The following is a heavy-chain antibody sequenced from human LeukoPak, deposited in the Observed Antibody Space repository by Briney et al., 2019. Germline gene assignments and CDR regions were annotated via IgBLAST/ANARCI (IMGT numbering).Heavy chain of an antibody. Sequence: SDTLSLICTVSGGSISSYYWLWIRQPAGKGLEGIDRNYTSGSNNYNPSLKSRVTMSVDTSKNQLSLTLSSVTAADTAVYYCARDGSSDSSGYYWGNNWFDPWGQGTLVTVSS. CDR2: NYTSGSN. CDR3: ARDGSSDSSGYYWGNNWFDP. D-gene: IGHD3-22*01. V-gene: IGHV4-4*07. J-gene: IGHJ5*02. CDR1: GGSISSYY.